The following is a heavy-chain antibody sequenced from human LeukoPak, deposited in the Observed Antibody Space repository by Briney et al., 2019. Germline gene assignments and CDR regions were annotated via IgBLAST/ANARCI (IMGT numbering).Heavy chain of an antibody. D-gene: IGHD5-18*01. CDR1: AFTFSSYG. CDR3: AKGLQLWAPIDY. J-gene: IGHJ4*02. CDR2: ISYDGSNK. Sequence: GGSLRLSCAASAFTFSSYGMHWVRQAPGKGLEWVAVISYDGSNKYYADSVKGRFTISRDNSMNTLYLQMNSLRGEDTAVYYCAKGLQLWAPIDYWGQGTLVTVSS. V-gene: IGHV3-30*18.